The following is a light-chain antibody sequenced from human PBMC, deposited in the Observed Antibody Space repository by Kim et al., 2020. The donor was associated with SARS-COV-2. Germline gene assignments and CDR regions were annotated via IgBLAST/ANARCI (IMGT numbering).Light chain of an antibody. Sequence: PEEQTTLICTASQSVRSHYVTWYQKKPGQAPTILSYGASSRATGIPDRVSGTGSGTDFTLIISRLEPEDFAVYYCQQDGSSPLTYGVGTKVEIK. CDR3: QQDGSSPLT. CDR2: GAS. CDR1: QSVRSHY. J-gene: IGKJ4*01. V-gene: IGKV3-20*01.